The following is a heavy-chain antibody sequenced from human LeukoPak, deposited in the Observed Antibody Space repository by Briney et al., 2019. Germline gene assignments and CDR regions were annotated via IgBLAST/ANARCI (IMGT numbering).Heavy chain of an antibody. V-gene: IGHV3-7*01. CDR1: GFTFSGSW. Sequence: GGSLRLSCAASGFTFSGSWMSWVRQAPGKGLEWVAHINPDGRDTYYVDSVKGRFTISRDNAQNSMYLQMSSLRVEDTAVYYCTSWGDTTAEYFQRWGQGTLVTVSS. CDR2: INPDGRDT. D-gene: IGHD2-21*02. J-gene: IGHJ1*01. CDR3: TSWGDTTAEYFQR.